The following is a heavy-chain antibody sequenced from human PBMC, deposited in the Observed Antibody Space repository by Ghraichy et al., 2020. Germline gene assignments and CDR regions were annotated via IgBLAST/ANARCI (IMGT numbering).Heavy chain of an antibody. Sequence: SETLSLTCAVYGGSLSGYYWSWIRQPPGKGLEWIGEINHSGSTNYNPSLKSRITISVDTPKNQFSLKLSSVTAADTAVYYCARRRNPYYYDRRIGWFDPWGQGTLVPVTS. CDR1: GGSLSGYY. CDR3: ARRRNPYYYDRRIGWFDP. D-gene: IGHD3-22*01. J-gene: IGHJ5*02. CDR2: INHSGST. V-gene: IGHV4-34*01.